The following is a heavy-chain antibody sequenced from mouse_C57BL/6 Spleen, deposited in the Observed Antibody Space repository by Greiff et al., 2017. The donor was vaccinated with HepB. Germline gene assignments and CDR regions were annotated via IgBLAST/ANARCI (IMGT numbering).Heavy chain of an antibody. D-gene: IGHD3-2*02. Sequence: EVQLQQSGPELVKPGASVKIPCKASGYTFTDYNMDWVKQSHGKSLEWIGDINPNNGGTIYNQKFKGKATLTVDKSSSTAYMELRSLTSEDTAVYYCSLDSSGYSWFAYWGQGTLVTVYA. CDR2: INPNNGGT. J-gene: IGHJ3*01. CDR3: SLDSSGYSWFAY. CDR1: GYTFTDYN. V-gene: IGHV1-18*01.